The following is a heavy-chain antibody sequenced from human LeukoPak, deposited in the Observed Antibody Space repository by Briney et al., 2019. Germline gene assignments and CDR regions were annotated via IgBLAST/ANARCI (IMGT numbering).Heavy chain of an antibody. Sequence: GGSLRLSCAASGFTFSSYGMSWVRQAPGKGLEWVAFIRYDGSNKYYADSVKGRFTISRDNSKNTLYLQMNSLRAEDTAVYYCAKDTRIAVAGTHFDYWGQGTLVTVSS. CDR1: GFTFSSYG. V-gene: IGHV3-30*02. J-gene: IGHJ4*02. D-gene: IGHD6-19*01. CDR2: IRYDGSNK. CDR3: AKDTRIAVAGTHFDY.